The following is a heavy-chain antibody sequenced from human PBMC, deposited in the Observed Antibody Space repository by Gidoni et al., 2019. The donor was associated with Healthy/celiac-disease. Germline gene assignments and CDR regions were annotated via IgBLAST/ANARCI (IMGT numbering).Heavy chain of an antibody. CDR3: AHRGDVDTAYGGVDYFDY. Sequence: QITLKESGPTLVKPTQTLTLTCTFSGFSLSTSGVGVGWIRQPPGKALEWLALIYWDDDKRYSPSLKSRLTITKDTSKNQVVLTMTNMDPVDTATYYCAHRGDVDTAYGGVDYFDYWGQGTLVTVSS. J-gene: IGHJ4*02. V-gene: IGHV2-5*02. D-gene: IGHD5-18*01. CDR2: IYWDDDK. CDR1: GFSLSTSGVG.